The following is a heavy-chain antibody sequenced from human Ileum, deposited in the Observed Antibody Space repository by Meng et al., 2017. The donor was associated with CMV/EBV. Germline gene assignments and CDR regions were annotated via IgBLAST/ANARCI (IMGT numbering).Heavy chain of an antibody. Sequence: QLQLQESGPRLLQPSEPLSLTCPVTGGSLTSYYWTWIRQPAGKGLEWIGRIHPTGTTDDNPSLRSRVSMSLDKSKNQFSLKLTSVTAADTAVYYCARAAARGVPVDLWGQGTLVTVAS. CDR1: GGSLTSYY. CDR3: ARAAARGVPVDL. J-gene: IGHJ5*02. D-gene: IGHD3-10*01. CDR2: IHPTGTT. V-gene: IGHV4-4*07.